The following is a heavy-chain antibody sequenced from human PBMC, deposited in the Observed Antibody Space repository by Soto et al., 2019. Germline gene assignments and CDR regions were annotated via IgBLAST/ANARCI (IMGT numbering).Heavy chain of an antibody. J-gene: IGHJ4*02. D-gene: IGHD6-13*01. CDR1: GGSFSGYY. CDR2: INHSGST. V-gene: IGHV4-34*01. CDR3: WRGLYSPRGGGGGY. Sequence: QVQLQQWGAGLLKPSETLSLTCAVYGGSFSGYYWSWIRQPPGKGLEWIGEINHSGSTNYNPSLMGAVPPPVTPPKNLFSLKLTPGAAGDTGCYYWWRGLYSPRGGGGGYWGQGTLVTVSS.